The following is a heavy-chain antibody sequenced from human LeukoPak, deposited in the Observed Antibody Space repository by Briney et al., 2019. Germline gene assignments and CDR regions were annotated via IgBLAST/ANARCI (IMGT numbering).Heavy chain of an antibody. CDR2: IRYDGSNK. CDR3: ARERFHGSGAPKYDF. CDR1: GFTFSSYG. Sequence: GGSLRLSCAASGFTFSSYGMHWVRQAPGKGLEGVAFIRYDGSNKYYADSVKGRFTISRDNANNSLYLQGQSLRVDDTAVYYCARERFHGSGAPKYDFWGQGTLVTVSS. V-gene: IGHV3-30*02. J-gene: IGHJ4*02. D-gene: IGHD3-10*01.